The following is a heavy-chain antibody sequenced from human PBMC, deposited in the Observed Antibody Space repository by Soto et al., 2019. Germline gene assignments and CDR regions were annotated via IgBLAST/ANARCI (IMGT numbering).Heavy chain of an antibody. D-gene: IGHD3-3*01. J-gene: IGHJ2*01. Sequence: QLQLQEPVPGLVKPSETLSLNCTVSGRSISDSYYYWGWIRQPPGKGLEWIGNIYYDGNTYYNPSLKSRVTISRDTSKNRFSLKMTSVTAADTAVYYCASFVGRKNWYFDLWGPGTLVTVSS. CDR2: IYYDGNT. CDR1: GRSISDSYYY. CDR3: ASFVGRKNWYFDL. V-gene: IGHV4-39*01.